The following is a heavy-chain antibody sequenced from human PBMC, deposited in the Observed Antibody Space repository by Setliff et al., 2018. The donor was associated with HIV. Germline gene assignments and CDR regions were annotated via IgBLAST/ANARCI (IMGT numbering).Heavy chain of an antibody. CDR2: TYVGDSDV. CDR1: GFNMAAYW. Sequence: GESLKISCAGFGFNMAAYWIAWVRQMPGEGLGWMGITYVGDSDVRYGPSFQGQVTISADNSISTAYLEWSSLKASDTALYYGGRLADTSAYYFDFWGQGTPVTVSS. J-gene: IGHJ4*02. V-gene: IGHV5-51*01. D-gene: IGHD3-10*01. CDR3: GRLADTSAYYFDF.